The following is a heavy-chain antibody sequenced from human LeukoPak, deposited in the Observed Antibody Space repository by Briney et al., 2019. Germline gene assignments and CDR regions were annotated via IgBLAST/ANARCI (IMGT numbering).Heavy chain of an antibody. Sequence: PSETLSLTCAVYGGSLSGYYWSWIRQPPGKGLEWIGEIKYSGDANYNPSLKSRVTISVDTSNNQFSLKLTSVTAADTAVYYCARSYYDSSGPYDVWGEGTTVTVSS. CDR2: IKYSGDA. CDR3: ARSYYDSSGPYDV. J-gene: IGHJ6*04. CDR1: GGSLSGYY. V-gene: IGHV4-34*01. D-gene: IGHD3-22*01.